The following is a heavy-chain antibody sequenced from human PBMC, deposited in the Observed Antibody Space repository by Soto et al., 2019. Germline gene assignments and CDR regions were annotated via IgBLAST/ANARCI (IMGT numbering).Heavy chain of an antibody. CDR1: GDSVSSKSAA. CDR3: TRALSGSYDH. CDR2: TYYRSKWST. Sequence: SQTLSLTCAISGDSVSSKSAAWNWIRQSPSRGLEWLGRTYYRSKWSTDYAISVKSRITINPDTSNNHFSLQLKSVTPEDTAVHYCTRALSGSYDHWGQGTLVTVSS. V-gene: IGHV6-1*01. D-gene: IGHD1-26*01. J-gene: IGHJ5*02.